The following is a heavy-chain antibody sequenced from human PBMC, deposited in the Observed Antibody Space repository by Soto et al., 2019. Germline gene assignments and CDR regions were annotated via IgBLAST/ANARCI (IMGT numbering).Heavy chain of an antibody. Sequence: GGSLRLSCTASGFALSRYWMYWVRQAPGKGLEWVSRVISDGNTIDYADSVKGRFTVSRDNAKNTLYLQMNTLRAEDTAVYYCATAEVDHWGPGTLVTVSS. V-gene: IGHV3-74*01. CDR3: ATAEVDH. CDR1: GFALSRYW. CDR2: VISDGNTI. J-gene: IGHJ5*02.